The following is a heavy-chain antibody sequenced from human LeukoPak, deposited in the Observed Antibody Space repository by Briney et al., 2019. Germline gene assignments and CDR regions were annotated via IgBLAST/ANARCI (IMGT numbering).Heavy chain of an antibody. Sequence: PSETLSLTCTVSGGSISSSSYYWGWIRQPPGKGLEWIGSISYSGSTYYNPSLKSRVTISVDTSKNQFSLELSSVTAADTAVYYCARLEQQLMSRPPHYYYYYMDVWGKGTTVTVSS. CDR1: GGSISSSSYY. CDR2: ISYSGST. D-gene: IGHD6-13*01. V-gene: IGHV4-39*01. J-gene: IGHJ6*03. CDR3: ARLEQQLMSRPPHYYYYYMDV.